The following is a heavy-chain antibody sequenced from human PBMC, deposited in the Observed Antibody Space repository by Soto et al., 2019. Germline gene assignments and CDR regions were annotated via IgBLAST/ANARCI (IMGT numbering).Heavy chain of an antibody. CDR2: SRNKAGSYTT. D-gene: IGHD6-19*01. CDR1: GFTFSDLY. V-gene: IGHV3-72*01. J-gene: IGHJ4*02. CDR3: TRANIAVGDY. Sequence: EVQLVESGGGLVQPGGSLRLSCAASGFTFSDLYMDWVRQAPGKGLEWVGRSRNKAGSYTTEYAASVKGRFTISRDDSKNSVYLQMNSLKTEDTAVYYCTRANIAVGDYWGQGNLVTVSS.